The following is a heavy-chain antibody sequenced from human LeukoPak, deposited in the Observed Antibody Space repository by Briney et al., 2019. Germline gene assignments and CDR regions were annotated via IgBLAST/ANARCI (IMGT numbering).Heavy chain of an antibody. D-gene: IGHD3-10*01. Sequence: PGGSLRLSCAASGFTFSSYEMNWVRQAPGEGLEWVSYISSSGSTIYYADPVKGRFTISRDNAKNSLYLQMNSLRAEDTAVYYCAREGYYGSGSSYVGFDYWGQGTLVTVSS. CDR2: ISSSGSTI. CDR1: GFTFSSYE. V-gene: IGHV3-48*03. J-gene: IGHJ4*02. CDR3: AREGYYGSGSSYVGFDY.